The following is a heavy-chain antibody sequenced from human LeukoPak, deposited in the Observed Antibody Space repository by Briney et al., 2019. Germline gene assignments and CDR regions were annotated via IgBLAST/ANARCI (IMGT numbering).Heavy chain of an antibody. CDR3: AREEWELLAAFDI. V-gene: IGHV4-59*01. CDR2: IYYSGST. D-gene: IGHD1-26*01. J-gene: IGHJ3*02. CDR1: GGSISSYY. Sequence: SETLSLSCTVSGGSISSYYWSWIRQPPGKGLEWIGYIYYSGSTNYNPSLKSRVTISVDTSKNQFSLKLSSVTAADTAVYYCAREEWELLAAFDIWGQGTMVTVSS.